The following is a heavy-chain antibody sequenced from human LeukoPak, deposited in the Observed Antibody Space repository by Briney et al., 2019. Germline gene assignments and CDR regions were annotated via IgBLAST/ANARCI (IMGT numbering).Heavy chain of an antibody. CDR1: GFTFSSYG. CDR3: AKDNLPYYYGMDV. J-gene: IGHJ6*02. V-gene: IGHV3-30*18. CDR2: ISCDGSNK. Sequence: PGGSLRLSCAASGFTFSSYGMHWVRQAPGKGLEWVAVISCDGSNKYYADSVKGRFTISRDNSKNTLYLQMNSLRAEDTAVYYCAKDNLPYYYGMDVWGQGTTVTVSS. D-gene: IGHD3-16*01.